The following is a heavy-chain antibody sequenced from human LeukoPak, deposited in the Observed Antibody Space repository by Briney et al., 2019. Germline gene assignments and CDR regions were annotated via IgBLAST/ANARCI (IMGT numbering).Heavy chain of an antibody. CDR3: ARLNGGGLTVRGEYSYYYMDV. Sequence: GGSLRLSCAASGFTFSSYWMSWVRQAPGKGLEWVANIKQDGSEKYYVDSVKGRFTISRDNAKNSLYLQMNSLRAEDTAVYYCARLNGGGLTVRGEYSYYYMDVWGKGTTVTISS. J-gene: IGHJ6*03. V-gene: IGHV3-7*01. CDR2: IKQDGSEK. CDR1: GFTFSSYW. D-gene: IGHD3-10*01.